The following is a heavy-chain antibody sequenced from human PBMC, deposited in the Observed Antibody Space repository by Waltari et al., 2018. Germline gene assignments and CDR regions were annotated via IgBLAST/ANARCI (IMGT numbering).Heavy chain of an antibody. CDR3: ARVAPNWSVDL. Sequence: EVQLVESGGGLVQPGGSRRLSCAASGFPFGSYWMHWDRQPPGKGLVWVSRVNKDGRGTIYADSVKGRFTISRDNGKNTLYLQMNSLRAEDTGVYYCARVAPNWSVDLWGRGTLVTVAS. J-gene: IGHJ2*01. V-gene: IGHV3-74*01. CDR1: GFPFGSYW. CDR2: VNKDGRGT.